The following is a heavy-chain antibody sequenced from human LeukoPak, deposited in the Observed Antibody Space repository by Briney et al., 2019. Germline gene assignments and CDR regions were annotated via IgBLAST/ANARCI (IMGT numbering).Heavy chain of an antibody. V-gene: IGHV4-38-2*01. D-gene: IGHD6-13*01. CDR2: IYHSGNI. CDR3: ARARAAADFDC. Sequence: SETLSLTCAVSGYSISSAYYWGWIRQPPGKGLEWIGSIYHSGNIYYNPSLKSRVTISVHTSKNQFSLKLSSVTAADTAVYYCARARAAADFDCWGQGTLVTISS. CDR1: GYSISSAYY. J-gene: IGHJ4*02.